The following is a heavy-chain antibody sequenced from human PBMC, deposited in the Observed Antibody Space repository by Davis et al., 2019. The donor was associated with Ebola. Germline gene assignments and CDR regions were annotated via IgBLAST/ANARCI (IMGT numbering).Heavy chain of an antibody. Sequence: GESLKISCAASGFTFSSYAMSWVRQAPGKGLEWVSAISGSGGSTYYADSVKGRFTISRDNSKNTLYLQMNSLRAEDTAVYYCSKDPRTGTYSFVDYWGQGTLVTVSS. CDR2: ISGSGGST. CDR3: SKDPRTGTYSFVDY. J-gene: IGHJ4*02. CDR1: GFTFSSYA. V-gene: IGHV3-23*01. D-gene: IGHD3/OR15-3a*01.